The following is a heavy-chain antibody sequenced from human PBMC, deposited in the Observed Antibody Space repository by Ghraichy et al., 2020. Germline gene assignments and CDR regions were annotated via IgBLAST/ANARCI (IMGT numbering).Heavy chain of an antibody. CDR1: GGSFSSYY. V-gene: IGHV4-34*01. Sequence: SETLSLTCAVYGGSFSSYYWNWIRQTPGKGLEWIGEISHSGTTNYNPSPKSRVTISVDTSKSQMSLKLRSVTAADTAVYFCARGTWEPLFRFWGQGTLVTVSS. D-gene: IGHD1-26*01. J-gene: IGHJ4*02. CDR2: ISHSGTT. CDR3: ARGTWEPLFRF.